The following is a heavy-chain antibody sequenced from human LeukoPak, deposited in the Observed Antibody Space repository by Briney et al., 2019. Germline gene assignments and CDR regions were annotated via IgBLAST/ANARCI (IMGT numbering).Heavy chain of an antibody. D-gene: IGHD3-22*01. CDR2: ISGSGGST. Sequence: PGGSLRLSCAASGFTFSSYAMRWVRQAPGKGLEWVSSISGSGGSTYYADSVKGRFTISRDNSKSTLYLQMNSLRVEDTAVYYCAKEVSSGYSALDCWGQGTLVTVSS. CDR3: AKEVSSGYSALDC. V-gene: IGHV3-23*01. CDR1: GFTFSSYA. J-gene: IGHJ4*02.